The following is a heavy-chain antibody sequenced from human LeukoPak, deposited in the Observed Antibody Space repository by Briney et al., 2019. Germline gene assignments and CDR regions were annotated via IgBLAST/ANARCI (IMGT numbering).Heavy chain of an antibody. Sequence: ASVKVFCKASGYTFTGYYMHWVRQAPGQGLEWMGWINPNSGGTNYAQKFQGRVTMTRDTSISTAYMELSRLRSDDTAVYYCASGKILGITMIVVGLDYWGQGTLVTVSS. CDR1: GYTFTGYY. D-gene: IGHD3-22*01. J-gene: IGHJ4*02. V-gene: IGHV1-2*02. CDR3: ASGKILGITMIVVGLDY. CDR2: INPNSGGT.